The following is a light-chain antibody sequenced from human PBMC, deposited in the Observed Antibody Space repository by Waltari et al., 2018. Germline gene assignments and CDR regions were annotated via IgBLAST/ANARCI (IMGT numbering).Light chain of an antibody. Sequence: ETVLTQSPATLSLSPGERATLSCRASQSISSHLAWYQQKPGQPPRLLIYAGSKRATGIPARFSCSGSGTDFTLTSSSLEPEDFAVYYCQQRSNLWTFGQGTKVEIK. J-gene: IGKJ1*01. CDR3: QQRSNLWT. CDR1: QSISSH. V-gene: IGKV3-11*01. CDR2: AGS.